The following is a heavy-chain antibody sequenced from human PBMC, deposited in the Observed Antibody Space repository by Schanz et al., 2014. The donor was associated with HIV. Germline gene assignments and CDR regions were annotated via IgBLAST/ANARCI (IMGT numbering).Heavy chain of an antibody. Sequence: GQLVESGGDLVQPGRSLRLSCAATGFTFHDYAMHWVRQAPGKGLEWVSSISSSSSYTYYADSVKGRFAISRDNAKNSLYLQMNSLRGEDTALYHCAKDLSVYNVHSIMVTPPVGYGMDVWGQGTTVTVS. CDR1: GFTFHDYA. V-gene: IGHV3-9*01. CDR3: AKDLSVYNVHSIMVTPPVGYGMDV. CDR2: ISSSSSYT. D-gene: IGHD5-18*01. J-gene: IGHJ6*02.